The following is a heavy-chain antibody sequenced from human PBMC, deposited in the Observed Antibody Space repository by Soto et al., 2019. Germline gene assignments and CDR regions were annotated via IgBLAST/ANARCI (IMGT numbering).Heavy chain of an antibody. CDR2: ISSSSSTI. D-gene: IGHD4-17*01. Sequence: EVQLVESGGGLVQPGGSLRLSCAASGFSFSTCSMNWVRQAPGKGLEWVSYISSSSSTIYYIDSVKGRFTISRDNAKNSLYLHMNSLRAEDTALYYCARDDYGDYPPNYFDSWGQGTLVTVSS. CDR1: GFSFSTCS. J-gene: IGHJ4*02. V-gene: IGHV3-48*01. CDR3: ARDDYGDYPPNYFDS.